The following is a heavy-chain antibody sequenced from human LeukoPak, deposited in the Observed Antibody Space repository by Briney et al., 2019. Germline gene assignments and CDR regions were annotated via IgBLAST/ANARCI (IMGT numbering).Heavy chain of an antibody. V-gene: IGHV1-2*02. Sequence: ASVKVSCKASGYTFTAYYIHWVRQAPGQGLEWMGWINPHSGGTNYAQKFQGRVTMTRDTSISTAYMELSSLRSDDTAVYYCAAGPIKDFWSGYSYYYGMDVWGQGTTATVSS. CDR1: GYTFTAYY. J-gene: IGHJ6*02. CDR2: INPHSGGT. CDR3: AAGPIKDFWSGYSYYYGMDV. D-gene: IGHD3-3*01.